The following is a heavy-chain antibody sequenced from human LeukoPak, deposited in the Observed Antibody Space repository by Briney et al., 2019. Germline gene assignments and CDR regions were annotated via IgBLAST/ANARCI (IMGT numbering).Heavy chain of an antibody. CDR3: ARDQSGSGGHNNDPFDF. CDR2: IYTSGAT. CDR1: GGSINNYY. J-gene: IGHJ3*01. V-gene: IGHV4-4*07. D-gene: IGHD3-16*01. Sequence: SETLSLTCTVSGGSINNYYWNWIRQPAGRGLEWIGRIYTSGATRYNPSLRGRVTMSVDLSNNQISLRLDSLTAADTAVYFCARDQSGSGGHNNDPFDFWSQGTMVTVSS.